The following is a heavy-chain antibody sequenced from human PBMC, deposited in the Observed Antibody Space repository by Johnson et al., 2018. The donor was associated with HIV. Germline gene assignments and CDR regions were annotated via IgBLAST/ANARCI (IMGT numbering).Heavy chain of an antibody. J-gene: IGHJ3*02. CDR1: GFTFSSYA. D-gene: IGHD1-26*01. Sequence: VQLVESGGGVVQPGRSLRLSCAASGFTFSSYAMHWVRQAPGKGLEWVAVISYDGSNKYYADSVKGRFTISSDNSKNTLYLQMNSRRAEDTAVYYCARLGVGATVHALDIWGQGTMVTVSS. CDR2: ISYDGSNK. CDR3: ARLGVGATVHALDI. V-gene: IGHV3-30*04.